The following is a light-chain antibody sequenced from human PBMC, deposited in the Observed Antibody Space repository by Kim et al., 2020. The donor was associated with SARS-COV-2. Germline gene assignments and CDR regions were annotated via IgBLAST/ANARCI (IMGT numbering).Light chain of an antibody. V-gene: IGLV2-8*01. CDR2: EVT. CDR3: SSYAGSNNLV. J-gene: IGLJ3*02. Sequence: QSALTQPPSASGSPGQSVTLSCTGTGSDVGNYNYVSWYQQHPGKAPKLMIYEVTKRPSGVPDRFSGSKSGNTASLTVSGLQAEDEADYYCSSYAGSNNLVFGGGTKLTVL. CDR1: GSDVGNYNY.